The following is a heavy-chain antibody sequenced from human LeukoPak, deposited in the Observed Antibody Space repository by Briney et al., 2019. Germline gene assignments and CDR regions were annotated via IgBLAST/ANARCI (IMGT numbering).Heavy chain of an antibody. CDR2: IYYSGST. CDR3: ARGSGEYYYYGMDV. CDR1: GGSLSSYY. Sequence: PSETLSLTCTVSGGSLSSYYWSWIRQPPGKGLEWIGYIYYSGSTNYNPSLKSRVTISVDTSENQFSLKLSSVTAADTAVYYCARGSGEYYYYGMDVWGKGNTVTVSS. V-gene: IGHV4-59*13. D-gene: IGHD3-10*01. J-gene: IGHJ6*04.